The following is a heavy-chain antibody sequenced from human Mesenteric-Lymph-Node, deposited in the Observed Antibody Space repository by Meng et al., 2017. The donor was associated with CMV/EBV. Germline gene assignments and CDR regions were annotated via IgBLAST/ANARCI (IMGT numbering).Heavy chain of an antibody. CDR3: ARELGGSSSLDN. D-gene: IGHD1-26*01. V-gene: IGHV4-38-2*02. CDR2: IYHSGKT. Sequence: SETLSLTCTVSGYSISSGYYWDWIRQSPGKGLEWIGSIYHSGKTNYSPSLKSRVTISVDTSKNLFSLKLNSVTAADTAVYYCARELGGSSSLDNWGQGTLVTVS. J-gene: IGHJ4*02. CDR1: GYSISSGYY.